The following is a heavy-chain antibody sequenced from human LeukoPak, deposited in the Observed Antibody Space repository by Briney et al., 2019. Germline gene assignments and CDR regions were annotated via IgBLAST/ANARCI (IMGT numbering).Heavy chain of an antibody. CDR1: GFSFSSHW. CDR2: INQVGSQK. D-gene: IGHD3-10*01. CDR3: VRDGIRDIPGVITIRYDY. V-gene: IGHV3-7*05. J-gene: IGHJ4*02. Sequence: PGGSLRLSCAASGFSFSSHWMSWVRQAPGKGLEWVANINQVGSQKYYVDSVKGRFSISRDNAKNSLYLQMNSLTAEDTALYYCVRDGIRDIPGVITIRYDYWGQGTLVTVSS.